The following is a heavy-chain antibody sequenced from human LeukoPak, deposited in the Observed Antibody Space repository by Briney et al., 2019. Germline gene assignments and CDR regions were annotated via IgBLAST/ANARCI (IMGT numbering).Heavy chain of an antibody. V-gene: IGHV3-23*01. CDR1: GITASRYA. D-gene: IGHD5-18*01. CDR3: AKDRGYSYGS. CDR2: ISGSGDST. Sequence: GGSLRLSCAASGITASRYAMTWVRQAPGKGLEWVSTISGSGDSTYYADSVKGRFTISRDNTKDTLYLQMNSLRAEDTALYYCAKDRGYSYGSWGQGTLVTVSS. J-gene: IGHJ5*02.